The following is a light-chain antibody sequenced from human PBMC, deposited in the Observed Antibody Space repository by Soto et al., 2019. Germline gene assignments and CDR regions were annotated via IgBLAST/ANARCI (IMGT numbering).Light chain of an antibody. Sequence: QSARTQPASVSGSPGESITISCTGTSSDVGAYDYVSWYQQHPDKAPKLIIYEVSHRPSGVSNRFSGSKSVNTATLTISGLQAEDEADYYCSSYTSSSTRVFGTGTKVTVL. J-gene: IGLJ1*01. CDR2: EVS. CDR1: SSDVGAYDY. V-gene: IGLV2-14*03. CDR3: SSYTSSSTRV.